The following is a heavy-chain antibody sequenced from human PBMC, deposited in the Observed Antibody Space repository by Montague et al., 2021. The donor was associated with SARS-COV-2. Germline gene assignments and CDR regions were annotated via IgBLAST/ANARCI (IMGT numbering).Heavy chain of an antibody. CDR2: IYYSGST. D-gene: IGHD3-10*01. CDR3: ARQPVLLWFGELFRGGGMDV. CDR1: GGSISSSSYY. Sequence: SETLSLTCTVSGGSISSSSYYWGWIRQPPGKGLEWIGRIYYSGSTYYNPSLKSRVTISVDTSKNQFSLKLSSVTAADTAVYYCARQPVLLWFGELFRGGGMDVWGQGTTVTVSS. J-gene: IGHJ6*02. V-gene: IGHV4-39*01.